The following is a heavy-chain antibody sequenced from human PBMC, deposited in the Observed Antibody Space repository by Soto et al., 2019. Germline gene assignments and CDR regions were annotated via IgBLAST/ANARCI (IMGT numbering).Heavy chain of an antibody. CDR1: GGTFSSYT. V-gene: IGHV1-69*08. J-gene: IGHJ2*01. CDR3: AGEGIDCSGGSCYSWYLDL. Sequence: QVQLVQSGAEVKKPGSSVKVSCKASGGTFSSYTISWVRQAPGQGLEWMGRIIPILGIANYAQKFQGRVTFTADKSTSTAYRELSSLRAENTAVYYCAGEGIDCSGGSCYSWYLDLWGRGTLGTVSS. CDR2: IIPILGIA. D-gene: IGHD2-15*01.